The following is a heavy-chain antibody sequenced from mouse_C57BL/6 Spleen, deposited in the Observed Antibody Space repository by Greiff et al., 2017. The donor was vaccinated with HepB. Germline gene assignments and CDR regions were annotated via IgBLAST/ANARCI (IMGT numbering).Heavy chain of an antibody. CDR2: IYPGDGDT. CDR1: GYAFSSYW. CDR3: ARSDYGSRRTWFAY. V-gene: IGHV1-80*01. J-gene: IGHJ3*01. Sequence: LVESGAELVKPGASVKISCKASGYAFSSYWMNWVKQRPGKGLEWIGQIYPGDGDTNYNGKFKGKATLTADKSSSTAYMQLSSLTSEDSAVYFCARSDYGSRRTWFAYWGQGTLVTVSA. D-gene: IGHD1-1*01.